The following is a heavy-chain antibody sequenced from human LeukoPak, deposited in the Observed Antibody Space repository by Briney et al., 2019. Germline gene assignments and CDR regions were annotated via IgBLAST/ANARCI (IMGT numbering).Heavy chain of an antibody. CDR3: TSWGSWPYDY. CDR1: GGSIIGHS. J-gene: IGHJ4*02. D-gene: IGHD6-13*01. V-gene: IGHV4-34*01. Sequence: SETLSLTCAVYGGSIIGHSWTWIRQPPGKGLEWIGEMNHSGGANYNPSLESRLTMSVDSSKNQFSLKLSSVSAADTAVYYCTSWGSWPYDYWGQGTLVTVSS. CDR2: MNHSGGA.